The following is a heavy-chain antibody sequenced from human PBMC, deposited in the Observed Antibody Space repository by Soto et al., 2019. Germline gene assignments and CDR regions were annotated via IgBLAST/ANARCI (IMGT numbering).Heavy chain of an antibody. V-gene: IGHV1-2*02. J-gene: IGHJ4*02. CDR1: GYIFSDNY. Sequence: QVQLVQSGAEVKQPGASMKVSCKASGYIFSDNYIHWVRQAPGQGLEWMAWINPKSGGTNYARNFQGRVTLTRDTSISTAYMDLSRLTSDDTAVYYGARAREDSSGWFDYWGQGTLVTVSS. CDR3: ARAREDSSGWFDY. CDR2: INPKSGGT. D-gene: IGHD6-19*01.